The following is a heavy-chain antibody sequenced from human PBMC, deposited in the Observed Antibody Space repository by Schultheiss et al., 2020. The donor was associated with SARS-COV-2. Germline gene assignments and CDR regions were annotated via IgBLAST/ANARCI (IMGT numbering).Heavy chain of an antibody. D-gene: IGHD4-17*01. J-gene: IGHJ2*01. V-gene: IGHV1-46*01. CDR2: VNTRGGTT. Sequence: ASVKVSCKAAGYTFTSFYIHWVRQAPGKGLEWMGIVNTRGGTTLYAQRFQGRVTMTRDTSTTTVHMELSSLTSEDTAVYYCARGGGHDYGDYWYFDLWGRGALVTVSS. CDR1: GYTFTSFY. CDR3: ARGGGHDYGDYWYFDL.